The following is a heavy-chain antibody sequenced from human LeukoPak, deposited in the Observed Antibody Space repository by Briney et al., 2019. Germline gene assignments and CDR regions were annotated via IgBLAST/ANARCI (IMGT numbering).Heavy chain of an antibody. V-gene: IGHV1-8*01. Sequence: AASVKVSCKASGYPFTTYDINWVRQAPGQGLEWVAWMNPNSGGTVYAQKFQGRVTLARDTSIGTAYMELNSLRSEDTAVYYCARGAIFGVTTGGYGMDVWGQGTTVTVS. CDR1: GYPFTTYD. CDR3: ARGAIFGVTTGGYGMDV. CDR2: MNPNSGGT. J-gene: IGHJ6*02. D-gene: IGHD3-3*01.